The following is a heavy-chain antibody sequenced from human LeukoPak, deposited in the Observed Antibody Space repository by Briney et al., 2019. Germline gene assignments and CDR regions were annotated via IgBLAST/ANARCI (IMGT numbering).Heavy chain of an antibody. J-gene: IGHJ4*02. Sequence: PGGSLRLSCAASGFTFSSYSMNWVRQAPGKGLEWVSSISSSSSYIYYADSVKGRFTVSRDNAKNSLYLQMNSLRAEDTAVYYCAREYDSSGYYLSGFDYWGQGTLVTVSS. CDR2: ISSSSSYI. V-gene: IGHV3-21*01. D-gene: IGHD3-22*01. CDR1: GFTFSSYS. CDR3: AREYDSSGYYLSGFDY.